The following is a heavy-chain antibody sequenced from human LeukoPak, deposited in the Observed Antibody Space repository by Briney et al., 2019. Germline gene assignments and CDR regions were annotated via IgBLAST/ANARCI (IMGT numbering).Heavy chain of an antibody. V-gene: IGHV3-23*01. CDR1: GFPFSSSG. Sequence: GGSLRLSCATSGFPFSSSGMSWVRQAPGKGLEWVSAISGGGDSTFYADSVKGRFTISRDNSKNTLYLQMNSLRDDDTAVYYCAKDRDYDFWSGYYYWGQGTLVTVSS. D-gene: IGHD3-3*01. J-gene: IGHJ4*02. CDR2: ISGGGDST. CDR3: AKDRDYDFWSGYYY.